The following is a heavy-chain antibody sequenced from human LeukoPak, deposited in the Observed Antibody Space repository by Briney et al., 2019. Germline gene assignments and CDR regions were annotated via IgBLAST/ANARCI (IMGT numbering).Heavy chain of an antibody. V-gene: IGHV1-2*02. D-gene: IGHD1-14*01. CDR1: GYTFTGYY. Sequence: ASVKVSCKASGYTFTGYYMHWVRQAPGQGLEWMGWINPNSGGTNYAQKFQGRVTMTRDASISTAYMELSRLRSDDTAVYYCARESDSPASFDPWGQGTLVTVSS. CDR3: ARESDSPASFDP. J-gene: IGHJ5*02. CDR2: INPNSGGT.